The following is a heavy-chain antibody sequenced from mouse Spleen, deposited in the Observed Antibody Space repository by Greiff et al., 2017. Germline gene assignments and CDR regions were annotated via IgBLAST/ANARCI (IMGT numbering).Heavy chain of an antibody. CDR3: ARSYYGSVDY. CDR1: GFTFSDYG. J-gene: IGHJ2*01. CDR2: ISSGSSTI. V-gene: IGHV5-17*01. D-gene: IGHD1-1*01. Sequence: EVKLMESGGGLVKPGGSLKLSCAASGFTFSDYGMHWVRQAPEKGLEWVAYISSGSSTIYYADTVKGRFTISRDNAKNTLFLQMTSLRSEDTAMYYCARSYYGSVDYWGQGTTLTVSS.